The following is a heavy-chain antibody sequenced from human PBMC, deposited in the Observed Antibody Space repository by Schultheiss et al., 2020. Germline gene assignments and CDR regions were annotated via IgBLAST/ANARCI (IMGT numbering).Heavy chain of an antibody. D-gene: IGHD2-2*02. CDR1: GYTFTTYY. V-gene: IGHV1-46*01. CDR3: ARGGGGGYCSSTSCYKNAFDI. Sequence: ASVKVSCKAFGYTFTTYYMHWVRQAPGQGLEWMGIINPSGGSTIYAQKFQGRVTMTRDTSTSTVYMELRSLRSEDTAVYYCARGGGGGYCSSTSCYKNAFDIWGQGTMGTVSS. J-gene: IGHJ3*02. CDR2: INPSGGST.